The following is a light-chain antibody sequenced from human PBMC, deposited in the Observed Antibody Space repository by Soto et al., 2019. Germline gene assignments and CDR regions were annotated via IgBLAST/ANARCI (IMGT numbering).Light chain of an antibody. J-gene: IGKJ1*01. CDR2: DAS. V-gene: IGKV1-5*01. CDR1: QSISSW. CDR3: QQYNSYPWT. Sequence: DIQMTQSPSTLSATAGDRVTITCRASQSISSWLAWYQQKPGKAPKLLIYDASSLESGVPSRFSGSGSGTEFTLTISSLQPDDFATYYCQQYNSYPWTVGQGTKVDSK.